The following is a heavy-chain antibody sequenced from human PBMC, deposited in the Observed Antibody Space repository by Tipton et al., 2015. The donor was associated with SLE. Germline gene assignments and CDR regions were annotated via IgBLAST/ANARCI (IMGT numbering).Heavy chain of an antibody. J-gene: IGHJ4*02. D-gene: IGHD3-3*01. V-gene: IGHV4-38-2*02. CDR2: IYHSGNT. CDR3: ASVDFWRGYNFPY. Sequence: LRLSCTVSGFSISSGYYWAWIRQPPGKGLEWIGNIYHSGNTYYNPSLKSRVTISVDTSKNQFSLNLNSVTVADTAVYYCASVDFWRGYNFPYWGQGALVTVS. CDR1: GFSISSGYY.